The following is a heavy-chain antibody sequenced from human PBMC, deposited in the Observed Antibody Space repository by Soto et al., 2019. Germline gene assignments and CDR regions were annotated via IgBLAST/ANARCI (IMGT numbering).Heavy chain of an antibody. V-gene: IGHV4-4*07. CDR3: ARGKGDRSTES. D-gene: IGHD3-22*01. CDR2: VYSSVST. J-gene: IGHJ5*01. Sequence: SETLPLTCTVHVDSINSYYWSWIRQSAGKGLEWIGRVYSSVSTFYNPSLKSRLTMSVDTPNNQFSLKLSSVTAADTAVYSCARGKGDRSTESWGIETLLTTSS. CDR1: VDSINSYY.